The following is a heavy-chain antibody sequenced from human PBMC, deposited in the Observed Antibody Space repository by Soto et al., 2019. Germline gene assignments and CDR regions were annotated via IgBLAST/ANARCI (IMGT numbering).Heavy chain of an antibody. V-gene: IGHV3-21*04. J-gene: IGHJ6*02. D-gene: IGHD6-13*01. CDR1: GFTFSSYS. CDR2: ISSSSSYI. Sequence: PGGSLRLSCAASGFTFSSYSMNWVRQAPGKGLEWVSSISSSSSYIYYADSVKGRFTISRDNAKNSLYLQMNGLRAEDTAVYYCAKVTKRAAAGRYEYYKYGMDVWGQGTTVTVSS. CDR3: AKVTKRAAAGRYEYYKYGMDV.